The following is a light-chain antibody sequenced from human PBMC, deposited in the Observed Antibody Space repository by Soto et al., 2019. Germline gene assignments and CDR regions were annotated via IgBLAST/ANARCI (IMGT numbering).Light chain of an antibody. Sequence: QLVLTQPPSVSGAPGQRVTISCTGSSSNIGAGYDVHWYQQLPGTAPKLLIYGNSNRTSGVPDRFSGSKSGTAASLAITGLQAEDEADYYWQSYDSSLSGYVFGTGTKLTVL. J-gene: IGLJ1*01. CDR2: GNS. CDR3: QSYDSSLSGYV. V-gene: IGLV1-40*01. CDR1: SSNIGAGYD.